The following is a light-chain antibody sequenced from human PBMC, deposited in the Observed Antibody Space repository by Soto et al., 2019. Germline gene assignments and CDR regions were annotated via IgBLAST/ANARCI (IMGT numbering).Light chain of an antibody. Sequence: EIVLTQSPATLSLSPGERATLSCTASQSVSSYLAWYQQKPGQAPRLLIYDASNRATSIPARFSGSGSGTDFTLTISSLEPEDSAVYYCQQRSNWPPTFGQGTKLEIK. CDR2: DAS. CDR1: QSVSSY. J-gene: IGKJ2*01. CDR3: QQRSNWPPT. V-gene: IGKV3-11*01.